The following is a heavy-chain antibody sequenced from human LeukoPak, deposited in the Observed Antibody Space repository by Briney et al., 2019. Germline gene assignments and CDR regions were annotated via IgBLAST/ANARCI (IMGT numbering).Heavy chain of an antibody. CDR3: ARRGSNRGDCYTTDCYGYGLDV. CDR2: IYGGGST. Sequence: GGSLRLSCAASGFIVSRNYMSWVRQPPGKGLESVSVIYGGGSTHYADSGKGRFTISRDNYKNTLYLYMTRLRADDTAVYYCARRGSNRGDCYTTDCYGYGLDVWGQGTTVTVFS. D-gene: IGHD2-2*01. V-gene: IGHV3-53*01. J-gene: IGHJ6*02. CDR1: GFIVSRNY.